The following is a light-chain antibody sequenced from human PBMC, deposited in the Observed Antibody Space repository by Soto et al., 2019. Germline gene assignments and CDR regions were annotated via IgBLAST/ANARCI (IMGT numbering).Light chain of an antibody. CDR3: QQYNNWPQT. V-gene: IGKV3-15*01. J-gene: IGKJ1*01. Sequence: VVLPQSPATLSLSPWQRTPTSXRTSLSVSSNLAWYQQKPGQAPRLLIYGASTRATGIPARFSGSGSGTEFTLTISSLQSEDFAVYYCQQYNNWPQTFGQGTKV. CDR2: GAS. CDR1: LSVSSN.